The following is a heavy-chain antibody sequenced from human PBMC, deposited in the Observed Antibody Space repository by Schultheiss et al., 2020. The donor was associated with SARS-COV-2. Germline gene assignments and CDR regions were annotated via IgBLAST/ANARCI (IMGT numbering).Heavy chain of an antibody. D-gene: IGHD1-26*01. Sequence: ASVKVSCKASGYTFTSYGISWVRQAPGQGLEWMAWINTYNANTNYAQKFQGRVTMTTDTSTSTAYMELRSLRSDDTAVYYCARVLGLVGASPFDSWGQGTLVTVSS. CDR1: GYTFTSYG. CDR2: INTYNANT. CDR3: ARVLGLVGASPFDS. J-gene: IGHJ4*01. V-gene: IGHV1-18*01.